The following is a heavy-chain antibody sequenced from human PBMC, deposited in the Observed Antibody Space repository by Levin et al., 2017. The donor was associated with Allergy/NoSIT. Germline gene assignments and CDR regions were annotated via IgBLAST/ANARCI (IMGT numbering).Heavy chain of an antibody. J-gene: IGHJ4*02. V-gene: IGHV5-51*01. CDR2: IYPGDADT. Sequence: ASVKVSCKASGYTFTNYWIGWVRQMPGKGLEWMGNIYPGDADTTYSPSFQGQVTMSVDRSIGTAYLQWSSLRASDTAMYYCARAGSCSGGNCYRQYDYWGQGTLVTVSS. CDR1: GYTFTNYW. D-gene: IGHD2-15*01. CDR3: ARAGSCSGGNCYRQYDY.